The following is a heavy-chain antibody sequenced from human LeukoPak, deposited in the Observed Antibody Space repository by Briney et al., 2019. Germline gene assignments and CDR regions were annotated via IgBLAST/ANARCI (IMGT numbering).Heavy chain of an antibody. CDR3: ARNIRYSSGLNWFDP. CDR1: GGSISSSSDY. Sequence: TSETLSLTCTVSGGSISSSSDYWGWIRQPPAKGLEWIGSIHYSGSTYYNPSLKSRVTISVDTSKKQCSLRLSSVTAADTAVYYCARNIRYSSGLNWFDPWGQGTLVTVSS. V-gene: IGHV4-39*01. D-gene: IGHD6-19*01. J-gene: IGHJ5*02. CDR2: IHYSGST.